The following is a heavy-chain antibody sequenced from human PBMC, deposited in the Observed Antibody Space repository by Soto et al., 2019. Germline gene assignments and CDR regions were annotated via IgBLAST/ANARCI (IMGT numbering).Heavy chain of an antibody. V-gene: IGHV4-4*02. J-gene: IGHJ6*02. CDR3: ARSAAVAGTYYYYGRDV. CDR2: IYHSGST. Sequence: PSETLSLTCAVSGGSISSSNWWSWVRQPPGKGLEWIGEIYHSGSTNYNPSLKSRVTISVDKSKNQFSLKLSSVTAADTAVYYCARSAAVAGTYYYYGRDVGGQGTTVTVSS. CDR1: GGSISSSNW. D-gene: IGHD6-19*01.